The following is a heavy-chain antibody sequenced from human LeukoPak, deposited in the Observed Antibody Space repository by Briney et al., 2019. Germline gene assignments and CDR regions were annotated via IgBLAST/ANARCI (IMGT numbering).Heavy chain of an antibody. Sequence: PSQTLSLTCTVSGGSISSGGYYWSWIRQPPGKGLEWIGYIYHSGSTYYNPSLRSRVTISVDRSKNQFSLKLSSVTAADTAVYYCAREGPYDNVWGNYYNAFDVWGQGTLVTVSS. CDR2: IYHSGST. J-gene: IGHJ3*01. D-gene: IGHD3-16*01. CDR3: AREGPYDNVWGNYYNAFDV. CDR1: GGSISSGGYY. V-gene: IGHV4-30-2*01.